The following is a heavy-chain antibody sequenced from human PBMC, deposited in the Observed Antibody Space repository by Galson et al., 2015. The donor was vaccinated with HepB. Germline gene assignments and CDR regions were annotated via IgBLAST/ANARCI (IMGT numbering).Heavy chain of an antibody. J-gene: IGHJ4*02. CDR3: GAYDLDS. V-gene: IGHV3-72*01. CDR2: IRSKARGYTT. D-gene: IGHD3-16*01. Sequence: SLRLSCAASGFTFFDHNLDWVRQAPGKGLEWIGRIRSKARGYTTEYVASVKGRFTISGDDSKNSAFLQMNNLETEDTAVYYCGAYDLDSWGQGTLVTVSS. CDR1: GFTFFDHN.